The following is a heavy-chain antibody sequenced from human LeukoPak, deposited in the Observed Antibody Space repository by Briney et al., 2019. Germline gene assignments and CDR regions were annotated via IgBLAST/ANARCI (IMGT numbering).Heavy chain of an antibody. CDR1: GFTFSDNG. Sequence: GGSLRLSCEASGFTFSDNGMHWVRQAPGKGLEWLAVIWSNGVIKYYADSVKGQFAISRDNNRNTAYLQMNSLRAEDTAVYYCATDPRPDSGNFLGFDYWGQGTLVTVSS. D-gene: IGHD4-23*01. V-gene: IGHV3-33*01. J-gene: IGHJ4*02. CDR3: ATDPRPDSGNFLGFDY. CDR2: IWSNGVIK.